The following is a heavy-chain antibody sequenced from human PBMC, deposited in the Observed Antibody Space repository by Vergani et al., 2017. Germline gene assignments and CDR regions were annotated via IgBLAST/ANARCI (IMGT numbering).Heavy chain of an antibody. D-gene: IGHD3-3*01. J-gene: IGHJ4*02. CDR2: IYPGDSDT. CDR1: GYSFTSYW. Sequence: EVQLVQSGAEVKKPGESLKISCKGSGYSFTSYWIGWVRQMPGKGLEWMGIIYPGDSDTRYSPSFQGQVTISADKSISTAYLQWSSLKASDTAMYYCARAGYDFWSGYYDGYFDYWGQGTLVTVSS. CDR3: ARAGYDFWSGYYDGYFDY. V-gene: IGHV5-51*01.